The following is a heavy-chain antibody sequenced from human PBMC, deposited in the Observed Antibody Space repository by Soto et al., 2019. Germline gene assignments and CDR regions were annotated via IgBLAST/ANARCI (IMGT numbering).Heavy chain of an antibody. D-gene: IGHD6-13*01. J-gene: IGHJ5*02. CDR3: ARVIAAAVAGWFDP. CDR2: ISAYNGNT. CDR1: GYTFTSYG. V-gene: IGHV1-18*01. Sequence: ASVNVSCKASGYTFTSYGIIWVRQAPGQGLEWMGWISAYNGNTNYAQKLQGRVTMTTDTSTSTAYMELRSLRSDDTAVYYCARVIAAAVAGWFDPWGQGTLVTVSS.